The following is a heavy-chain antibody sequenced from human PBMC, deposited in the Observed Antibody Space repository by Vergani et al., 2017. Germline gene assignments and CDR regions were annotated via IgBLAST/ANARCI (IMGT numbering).Heavy chain of an antibody. V-gene: IGHV3-23*01. J-gene: IGHJ4*02. Sequence: EVQLLESGGGLVQPGGSLRLSCAASGFTFSSYAMSWVRQAPGKGLEWVSAISGSGGSTYYADSVKGRFTISRDNSKNTLYLQMNSLRAEDTAVYYCAREVGGLRYFDWLLGPFDYWGQGTLVTVSS. D-gene: IGHD3-9*01. CDR2: ISGSGGST. CDR3: AREVGGLRYFDWLLGPFDY. CDR1: GFTFSSYA.